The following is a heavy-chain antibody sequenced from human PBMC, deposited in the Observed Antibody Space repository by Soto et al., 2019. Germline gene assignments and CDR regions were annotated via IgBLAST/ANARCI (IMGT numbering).Heavy chain of an antibody. D-gene: IGHD3-10*01. CDR2: INPNSGGT. V-gene: IGHV1-2*04. CDR1: GYTFTGYY. Sequence: QVQLVQSGAEVKKPGASVKVTCKTSGYTFTGYYMHWVRQAPGQGREWMGWINPNSGGTNYAQKFQGWVTMTRDTSFSTAYMELSRLRSDDTAVYYCARDPGTTKVRMSLDYCDSGGQGTLVTVSS. J-gene: IGHJ4*02. CDR3: ARDPGTTKVRMSLDYCDS.